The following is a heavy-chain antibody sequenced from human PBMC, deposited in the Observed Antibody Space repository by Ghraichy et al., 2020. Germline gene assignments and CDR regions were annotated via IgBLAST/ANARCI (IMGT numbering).Heavy chain of an antibody. CDR1: GYTFTSYG. V-gene: IGHV1-18*01. CDR2: ISAYNGNT. J-gene: IGHJ6*02. D-gene: IGHD5-12*01. CDR3: ARVSLTRRGYSGYDLTYYYYYGMDV. Sequence: ASVKVSCKASGYTFTSYGISWVRQAPGQGLEWMGWISAYNGNTNYAQKLQGRVTMTTDTSTSTAYMELRSLRSDDTAVYYCARVSLTRRGYSGYDLTYYYYYGMDVWGQGTTVTVSS.